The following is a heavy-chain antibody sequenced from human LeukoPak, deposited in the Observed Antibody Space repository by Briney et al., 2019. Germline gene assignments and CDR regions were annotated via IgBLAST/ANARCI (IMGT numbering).Heavy chain of an antibody. CDR3: ARDSASLVVVAATGFDP. J-gene: IGHJ5*02. V-gene: IGHV1-18*01. D-gene: IGHD2-15*01. Sequence: ASVKVSCKASGYTFTSYGISWVRQAPGQGLEWMGWISAYNGNTNYAQKLQGRVTMTTDTSTSTAYMELRSLRSDDTAVYYCARDSASLVVVAATGFDPWGQGTLVTVSS. CDR2: ISAYNGNT. CDR1: GYTFTSYG.